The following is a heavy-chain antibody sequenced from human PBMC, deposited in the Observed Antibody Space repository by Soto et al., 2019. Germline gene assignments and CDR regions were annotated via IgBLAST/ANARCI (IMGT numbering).Heavy chain of an antibody. J-gene: IGHJ6*04. CDR2: TYYRSKWYN. V-gene: IGHV6-1*01. D-gene: IGHD2-2*01. Sequence: SHTLSLTCAISGDSVSSNSAAWNWIRQSPSRGLEWLLRTYYRSKWYNDYAVSVKSRITINPDTSKNQFSLQLNSVTPEDTAVYYCVRVLIGVVSACAEYYLFGMVVWGRGTTFTVSS. CDR1: GDSVSSNSAA. CDR3: VRVLIGVVSACAEYYLFGMVV.